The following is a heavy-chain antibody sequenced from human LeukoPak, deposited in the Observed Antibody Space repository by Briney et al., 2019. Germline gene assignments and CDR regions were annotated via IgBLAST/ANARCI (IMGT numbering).Heavy chain of an antibody. D-gene: IGHD3-10*01. J-gene: IGHJ4*02. CDR2: IKQDGSEK. CDR1: GFTFSRYR. V-gene: IGHV3-7*01. CDR3: VRTRTDYYGSGRYYKMGYYLDY. Sequence: PGGSLRLSCAGSGFTFSRYRMSWVRQAPGKGLEWVTSIKQDGSEKEYVDSVKGRFTISRDNAKNSLYLQMNSLSAEDTAVYYCVRTRTDYYGSGRYYKMGYYLDYWGQGTLVTVSS.